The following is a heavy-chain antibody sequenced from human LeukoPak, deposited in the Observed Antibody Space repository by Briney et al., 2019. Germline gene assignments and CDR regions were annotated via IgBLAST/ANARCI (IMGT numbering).Heavy chain of an antibody. CDR2: ISYDGSNK. V-gene: IGHV3-30*18. Sequence: GSLILSCAASGFTFSSYGMHWVRQAPGKGLEWVAVISYDGSNKYYADSVKGRFTISRDNSKNTLYLQMNSLRAEDTAVYYCAKVSICSSTSCSTSYFDYWGQGTLVTVSS. CDR3: AKVSICSSTSCSTSYFDY. CDR1: GFTFSSYG. D-gene: IGHD2-2*01. J-gene: IGHJ4*02.